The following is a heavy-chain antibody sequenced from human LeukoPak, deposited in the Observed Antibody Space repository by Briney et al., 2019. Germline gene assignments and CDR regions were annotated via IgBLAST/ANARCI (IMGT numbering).Heavy chain of an antibody. CDR3: TTATSLEWSGYYAFDY. D-gene: IGHD3-3*01. Sequence: GGSLRLSCAASGFTFSNAWMSWVRQAPGKGLEWVGRIKSKTDGGTTDYAAPVKGRFTISRDDSKNTLYLQMNSLKTEDTAVYYCTTATSLEWSGYYAFDYWGQGTLVTVSS. J-gene: IGHJ4*02. CDR2: IKSKTDGGTT. CDR1: GFTFSNAW. V-gene: IGHV3-15*01.